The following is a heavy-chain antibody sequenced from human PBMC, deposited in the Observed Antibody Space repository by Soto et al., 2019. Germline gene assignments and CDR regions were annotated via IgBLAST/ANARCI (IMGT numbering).Heavy chain of an antibody. D-gene: IGHD2-15*01. V-gene: IGHV4-30-2*01. CDR3: ARGRWRGVVVAATQHNWFDP. Sequence: SETLSLTCAVSGGSISSGASSWSWIRQPPGKGLEWIGYIYHSGSTYYNPSLKSRVTISVDRSKNQFSLKLSSVTAADTAVYYCARGRWRGVVVAATQHNWFDPWGQGALVTAPQ. CDR2: IYHSGST. CDR1: GGSISSGASS. J-gene: IGHJ5*02.